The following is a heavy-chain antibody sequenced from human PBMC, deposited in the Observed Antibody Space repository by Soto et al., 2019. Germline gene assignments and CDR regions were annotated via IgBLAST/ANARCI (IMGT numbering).Heavy chain of an antibody. J-gene: IGHJ6*02. V-gene: IGHV4-61*01. CDR2: IYYSGST. Sequence: QVQLQESGPGLVKPSETLSLTSTVSGGSVSSGSYYWSWIRQPPGKGLEWIGYIYYSGSTNYNPSLKRRVTISVDTSKNQFSLKLSSVTAADTAVYYCARGIEGWYQGRYYYGMDVWGQGTTVTVSS. D-gene: IGHD6-19*01. CDR1: GGSVSSGSYY. CDR3: ARGIEGWYQGRYYYGMDV.